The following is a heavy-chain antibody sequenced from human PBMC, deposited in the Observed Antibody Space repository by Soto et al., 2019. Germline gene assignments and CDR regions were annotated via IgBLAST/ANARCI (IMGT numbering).Heavy chain of an antibody. D-gene: IGHD3-3*01. CDR3: AHSYSHYDYWGARWKNWFGP. Sequence: QITLKQSGPTLVRPTQTLTLTCTFSGFSLSTSGVSVAWIRQPPGQALEWLALIFWDDDKRYSPSLKRRIMIMMYTSRNKVVLTMTNMATVDTATYFCAHSYSHYDYWGARWKNWFGPWGQGTPVIVSS. CDR2: IFWDDDK. J-gene: IGHJ5*02. V-gene: IGHV2-5*02. CDR1: GFSLSTSGVS.